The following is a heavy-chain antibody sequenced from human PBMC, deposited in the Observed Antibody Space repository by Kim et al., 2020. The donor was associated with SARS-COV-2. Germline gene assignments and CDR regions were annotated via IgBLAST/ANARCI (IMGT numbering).Heavy chain of an antibody. J-gene: IGHJ6*02. CDR2: IKQDGSEK. D-gene: IGHD3-10*01. Sequence: GGSLRLSCAASGFTFSSYWMSWVRQAPGKGLEWVANIKQDGSEKYYVDSVKGRFTISRDNAKNSLYLQMNSLRAEDTAVYYCARDYSSGVLLWFGYPPGGYYYGMDVWGQGTTVTVSS. CDR1: GFTFSSYW. V-gene: IGHV3-7*01. CDR3: ARDYSSGVLLWFGYPPGGYYYGMDV.